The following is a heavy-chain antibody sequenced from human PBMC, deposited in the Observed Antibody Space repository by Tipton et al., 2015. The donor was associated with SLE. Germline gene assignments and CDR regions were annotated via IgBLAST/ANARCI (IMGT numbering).Heavy chain of an antibody. CDR3: VHQGLDDWLSLY. D-gene: IGHD3-9*01. V-gene: IGHV3-7*01. CDR1: GFTFSSYW. J-gene: IGHJ4*02. Sequence: SLRLSCAASGFTFSSYWMSWVRQAPGKGLEWVANIKQDGSEKYYVDSVKGRFTISRDNAKNSLYLQMNSLRAEDTAVYYCVHQGLDDWLSLYWGQGTLVTVSS. CDR2: IKQDGSEK.